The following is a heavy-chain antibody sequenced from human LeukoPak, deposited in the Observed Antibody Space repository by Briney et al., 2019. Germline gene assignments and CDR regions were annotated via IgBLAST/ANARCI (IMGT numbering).Heavy chain of an antibody. CDR3: AADSDYYDSARQDAFDI. J-gene: IGHJ3*02. D-gene: IGHD3-22*01. CDR1: GYTFTDYY. CDR2: VYPEDGET. V-gene: IGHV1-69-2*01. Sequence: ASVKVSCKASGYTFTDYYMHWVQQAPGKGLEWMGRVYPEDGETIYAEKFQGRVTITADTSTDTAYMELSSLRSEDTAVYYCAADSDYYDSARQDAFDIWGQGTMVTVSS.